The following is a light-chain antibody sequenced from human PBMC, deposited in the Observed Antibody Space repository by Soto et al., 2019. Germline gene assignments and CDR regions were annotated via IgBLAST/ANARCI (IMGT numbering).Light chain of an antibody. Sequence: QSALTQPASVSGSPGQSITISCTGASSDVGGYNYVSWYQQHPGKAPKFMIYDVSSRPSGVSNRFSGSKSGNTASLTISGLQAEDEADYYCSSYTSSNFVVFGGGTQLTVL. CDR3: SSYTSSNFVV. CDR2: DVS. J-gene: IGLJ7*01. V-gene: IGLV2-14*01. CDR1: SSDVGGYNY.